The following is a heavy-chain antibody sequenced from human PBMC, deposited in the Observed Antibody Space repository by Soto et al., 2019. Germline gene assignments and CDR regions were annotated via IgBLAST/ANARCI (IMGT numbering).Heavy chain of an antibody. CDR2: VFSGGGA. J-gene: IGHJ5*02. D-gene: IGHD2-15*01. Sequence: PSETLPFPCAVSGGSIANSHSCWGWARPPPGKGLEFLGGVFSGGGASYSRPLKSRVTVSGDTPKYQLSLRVNSVTAADTAVYYCLRAGEAATRHTGSDACGQGILVTVTS. CDR1: GGSIANSHSC. CDR3: LRAGEAATRHTGSDA. V-gene: IGHV4-39*01.